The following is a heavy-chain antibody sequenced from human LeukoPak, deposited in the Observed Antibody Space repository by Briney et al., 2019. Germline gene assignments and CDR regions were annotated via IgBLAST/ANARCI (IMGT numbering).Heavy chain of an antibody. CDR3: AKDRQQLANLDY. CDR1: GFTFSTYG. J-gene: IGHJ4*02. CDR2: ISGSGGST. Sequence: GGSLRLSCAASGFTFSTYGMSWVRKPPGKGLEWVSGISGSGGSTYYADSVKGRFTISRDNSENTLYLQMNRLRAEDTARYYCAKDRQQLANLDYWGQGTLVTVSS. V-gene: IGHV3-23*01. D-gene: IGHD6-13*01.